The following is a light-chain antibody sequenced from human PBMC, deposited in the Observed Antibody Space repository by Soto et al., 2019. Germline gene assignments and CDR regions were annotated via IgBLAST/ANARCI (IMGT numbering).Light chain of an antibody. V-gene: IGKV1-39*01. J-gene: IGKJ2*01. Sequence: DIQMTQSPSSLSASVGDRVTITCRASQTITNYLNWYQQRPGKAPNLLIFHTSTLQSGVPSRFSGNGSGTDFTLMISSLQPEDFATYYCQQTTGSPYTFGQGTKVEI. CDR2: HTS. CDR1: QTITNY. CDR3: QQTTGSPYT.